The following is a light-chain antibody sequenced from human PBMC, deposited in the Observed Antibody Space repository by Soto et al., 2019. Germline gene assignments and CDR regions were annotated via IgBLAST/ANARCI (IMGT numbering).Light chain of an antibody. CDR2: GAS. CDR1: QSVSSSY. Sequence: EIVLTQSPGTLSLSPGERATLSCRASQSVSSSYLAWYQQKPGQAPRLLIYGASSRATGIPDRFSGSGSGTDFTLTISRLEPENVAVYYCQQYGSSPYTFGQGTNLELK. V-gene: IGKV3-20*01. CDR3: QQYGSSPYT. J-gene: IGKJ2*01.